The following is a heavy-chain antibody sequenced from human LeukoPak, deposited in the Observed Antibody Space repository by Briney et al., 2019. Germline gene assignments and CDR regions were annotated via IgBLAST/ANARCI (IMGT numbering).Heavy chain of an antibody. D-gene: IGHD3-9*01. CDR3: ARDLRYFDWLLPHYFDY. V-gene: IGHV3-23*01. Sequence: GGSLRLSCAASGFTFSSYAMSWVRRAPGKGLEWVSAISGSGGSTYYADSVKGRFTISRDNSKNTLYLQMNSLRAEDTAVYYCARDLRYFDWLLPHYFDYWGQGTLVNVSS. CDR1: GFTFSSYA. CDR2: ISGSGGST. J-gene: IGHJ4*02.